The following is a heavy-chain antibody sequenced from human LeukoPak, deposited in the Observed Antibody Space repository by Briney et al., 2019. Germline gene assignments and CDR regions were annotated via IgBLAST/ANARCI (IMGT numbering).Heavy chain of an antibody. CDR1: GFTFDDYA. D-gene: IGHD6-19*01. CDR3: AKDRLSGLSNWFDP. V-gene: IGHV3-9*01. J-gene: IGHJ5*02. Sequence: PGRSLRLSCAASGFTFDDYAMRWVRQAPGKGLEWVSGISWNSGSIGYADSVKGRSTISRDNAKNSLYLQMNSLRAEDTALYYCAKDRLSGLSNWFDPWGQGTLVTVSS. CDR2: ISWNSGSI.